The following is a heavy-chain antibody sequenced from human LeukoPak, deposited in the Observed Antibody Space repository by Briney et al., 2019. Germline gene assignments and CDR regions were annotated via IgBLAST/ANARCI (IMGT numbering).Heavy chain of an antibody. CDR3: ARAPNAGLLGRSFQH. D-gene: IGHD3-22*01. V-gene: IGHV3-23*01. Sequence: GGSLRLSCAVSGITLSNYGMSWVRQAPGKGLEWVAGISDSGGRTNYADSVKGRFTISRDNAENSLYLQMNSLRAEDTAVYYCARAPNAGLLGRSFQHWGQGTLVTVSS. J-gene: IGHJ1*01. CDR2: ISDSGGRT. CDR1: GITLSNYG.